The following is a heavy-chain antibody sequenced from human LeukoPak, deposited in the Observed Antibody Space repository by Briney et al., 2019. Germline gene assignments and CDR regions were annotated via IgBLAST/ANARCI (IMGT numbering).Heavy chain of an antibody. V-gene: IGHV3-30*19. CDR2: ILYDGSNE. Sequence: PGGSLRLSCAASGFTFSSYGMHWVRQAPGKELEWVALILYDGSNEHYADSVKGRFTISRDNSKNTLYLQMSSLRPEDTAVYHCARVPYGSGTYTDSWGQGTLVTVSS. D-gene: IGHD3-10*01. CDR3: ARVPYGSGTYTDS. J-gene: IGHJ4*02. CDR1: GFTFSSYG.